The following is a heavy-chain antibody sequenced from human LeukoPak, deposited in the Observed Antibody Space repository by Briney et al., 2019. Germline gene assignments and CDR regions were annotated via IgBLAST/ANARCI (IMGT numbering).Heavy chain of an antibody. Sequence: ESGPTLVKPTQTLTLTCTFSGFSLSTSGVGVGWIRQPPAKALGWLALLYWDGDERYSPSLKSRLTITKDTSKNQVVLTMTNMDPVDTATYYCAHRRAVSGFLEWLCDAFDIWGQGTMVTVSS. CDR1: GFSLSTSGVG. CDR3: AHRRAVSGFLEWLCDAFDI. CDR2: LYWDGDE. D-gene: IGHD3-3*01. J-gene: IGHJ3*02. V-gene: IGHV2-5*02.